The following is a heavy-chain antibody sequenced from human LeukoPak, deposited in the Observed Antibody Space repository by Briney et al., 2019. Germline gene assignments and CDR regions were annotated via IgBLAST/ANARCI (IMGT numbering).Heavy chain of an antibody. CDR3: AKSWNYYDSSGDDALDI. V-gene: IGHV3-23*01. D-gene: IGHD3-22*01. Sequence: GGSLRLSCAAAGFTFSDYGMNWVRQAPGKGLEWVSGISGSGISTYYADSVKGRFTISRDNSKNTLYLQMNCLRVEDTAVYYCAKSWNYYDSSGDDALDIWGQGTMVTVSS. CDR1: GFTFSDYG. CDR2: ISGSGIST. J-gene: IGHJ3*02.